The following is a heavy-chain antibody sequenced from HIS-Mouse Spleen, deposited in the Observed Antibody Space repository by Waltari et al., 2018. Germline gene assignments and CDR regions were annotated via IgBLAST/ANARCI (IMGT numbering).Heavy chain of an antibody. V-gene: IGHV4-30-4*01. CDR3: ARDLRYSSSWYSMLDYYYYGMDV. Sequence: QVQLQESGPGLVKPSQTLSLTCTVSGGSISSGDYYWSWIRQPPGKGLEWIGYIYYSGSTYSNPSLKSRVTISVDTSKNQFSLKLSSVTAADTAVYYCARDLRYSSSWYSMLDYYYYGMDVWGQGTTVTVSS. D-gene: IGHD6-13*01. CDR2: IYYSGST. CDR1: GGSISSGDYY. J-gene: IGHJ6*02.